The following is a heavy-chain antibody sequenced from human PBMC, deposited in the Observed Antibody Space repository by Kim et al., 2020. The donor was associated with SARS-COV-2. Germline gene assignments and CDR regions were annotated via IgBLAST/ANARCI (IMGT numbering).Heavy chain of an antibody. V-gene: IGHV3-30*02. CDR3: AKDPYDYGDLGYYFDY. Sequence: VKGPFTISRDNSKNTLYLQMNSLRAEDTAVYYCAKDPYDYGDLGYYFDYWGQGTLVTVSS. J-gene: IGHJ4*02. D-gene: IGHD4-17*01.